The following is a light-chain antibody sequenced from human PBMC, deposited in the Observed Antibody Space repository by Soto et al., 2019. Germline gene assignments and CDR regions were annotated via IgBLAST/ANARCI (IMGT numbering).Light chain of an antibody. Sequence: QSVLIQPASVSGSPGQSITISCTGTSTDVGSCNYVSWYQQYPGKAPKLLSYEVTYRPSGLSHRFSGSKSGNTASLTISGLQAEDEADYYCSSCTSSNTLYVFGSGTKV. V-gene: IGLV2-14*01. J-gene: IGLJ1*01. CDR1: STDVGSCNY. CDR3: SSCTSSNTLYV. CDR2: EVT.